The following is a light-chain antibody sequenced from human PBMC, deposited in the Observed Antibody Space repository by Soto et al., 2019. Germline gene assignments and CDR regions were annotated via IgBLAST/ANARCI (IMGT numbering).Light chain of an antibody. CDR3: QQYGSSPTT. CDR2: DAS. V-gene: IGKV3-20*01. Sequence: ESVLMQSPGTLSLSPGERSTLSCRASQTVSSNYLAWCQQKPGQPPRVLIHDASSRATGIPDRFSGSGSGTDFTLTISRLEPEDFEVYSCQQYGSSPTTFGQGTRLEIK. J-gene: IGKJ5*01. CDR1: QTVSSNY.